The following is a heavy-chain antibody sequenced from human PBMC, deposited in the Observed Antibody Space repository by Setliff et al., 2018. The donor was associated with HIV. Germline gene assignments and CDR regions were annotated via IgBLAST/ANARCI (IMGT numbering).Heavy chain of an antibody. V-gene: IGHV3-74*01. CDR2: INSDGSST. J-gene: IGHJ4*02. D-gene: IGHD2-2*01. CDR1: GFTFSSYW. Sequence: GGSLRLSCAASGFTFSSYWMHWVRQAPGKGLVWVSRINSDGSSTSYADSVKGRFTISRDNAKNTLYLQMNSLRAEDTAVYYCARGKIVVVPAAMRPLDYWGQGTLVTVSS. CDR3: ARGKIVVVPAAMRPLDY.